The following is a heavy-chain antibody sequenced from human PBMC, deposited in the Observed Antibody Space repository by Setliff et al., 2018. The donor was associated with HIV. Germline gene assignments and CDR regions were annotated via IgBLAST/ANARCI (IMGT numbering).Heavy chain of an antibody. D-gene: IGHD2-15*01. CDR2: IYQTGSI. CDR1: GYSITNGYY. CDR3: ARQAWHSGRNGYFVDY. J-gene: IGHJ4*02. V-gene: IGHV4-38-2*02. Sequence: SDTLSLTCSVSGYSITNGYYWGWFRQSPGKGLEWIATIYQTGSIYYNPSLQNRVTLLLDMSKNQFSLKLSSVTAADTAVYYCARQAWHSGRNGYFVDYWGQGTLVTVSS.